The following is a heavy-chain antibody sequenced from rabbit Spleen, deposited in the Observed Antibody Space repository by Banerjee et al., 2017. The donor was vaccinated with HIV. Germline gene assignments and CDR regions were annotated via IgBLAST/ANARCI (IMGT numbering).Heavy chain of an antibody. CDR2: IDVSSGST. D-gene: IGHD4-1*01. J-gene: IGHJ4*01. Sequence: QSLEESGGDLVKPGASLTLTCAASGLDFSSSYWICWVRQAPGKGLEWIACIDVSSGSTHYASWAKGRFTISETSSTTVTLQTTSLTAADTATYFCARDSAGREDFNLWGPGTLVTVS. CDR1: GLDFSSSYW. V-gene: IGHV1S40*01. CDR3: ARDSAGREDFNL.